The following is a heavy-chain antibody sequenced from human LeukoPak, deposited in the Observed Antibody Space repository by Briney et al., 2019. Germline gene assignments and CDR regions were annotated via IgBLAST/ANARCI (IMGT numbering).Heavy chain of an antibody. CDR1: GGSISSSSCY. CDR3: ARLMGPVEMATISFDY. J-gene: IGHJ4*02. Sequence: SETLSLTCTVSGGSISSSSCYWGWIRQPPGKGLEWIGSIYYSGSTYYNPSLKSRVTISVDTSKNQFSLKLSSVTAADTAVYYCARLMGPVEMATISFDYWGQGTLVTVSS. V-gene: IGHV4-39*01. D-gene: IGHD5-24*01. CDR2: IYYSGST.